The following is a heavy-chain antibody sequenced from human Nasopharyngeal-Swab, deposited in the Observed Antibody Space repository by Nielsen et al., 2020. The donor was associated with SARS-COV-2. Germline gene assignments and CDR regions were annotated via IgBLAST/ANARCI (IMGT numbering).Heavy chain of an antibody. D-gene: IGHD3-3*01. CDR3: ARARLHYDFWSGSLWYYGMDV. CDR2: TYYRSKWYN. J-gene: IGHJ6*02. Sequence: WIRQSPSRGLEWLGRTYYRSKWYNDYAVSVKSRITINPDTSKNQFPLQLNSVTPEDTAVYYCARARLHYDFWSGSLWYYGMDVWGQGTTVTVSS. V-gene: IGHV6-1*01.